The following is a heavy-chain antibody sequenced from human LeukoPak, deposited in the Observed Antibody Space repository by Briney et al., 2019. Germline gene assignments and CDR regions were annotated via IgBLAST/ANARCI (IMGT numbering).Heavy chain of an antibody. CDR1: GYTFTSYG. D-gene: IGHD1-20*01. CDR3: ARGGYNWNSRWFDP. Sequence: ASVKVSCRASGYTFTSYGISWVRQAPGQGLEWMGWISAYNGNTNYAQKLQGRVTMTRNTSISTAYMELSSLRSEDTAVYYCARGGYNWNSRWFDPWGQGTLVTVSS. CDR2: ISAYNGNT. V-gene: IGHV1-18*01. J-gene: IGHJ5*02.